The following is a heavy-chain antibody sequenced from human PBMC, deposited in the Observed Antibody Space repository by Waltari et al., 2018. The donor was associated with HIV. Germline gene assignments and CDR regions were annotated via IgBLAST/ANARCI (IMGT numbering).Heavy chain of an antibody. V-gene: IGHV1-69*08. D-gene: IGHD6-13*01. CDR2: IIPILGIA. Sequence: QVQLVQSGAEVKKPGYTVKVSCKASGGTFSSYTISWGRQAPGQGLEWMGRIIPILGIANYAQKFQGRVTITADKSTSTAYMELSSLRSEDTAVYYCAREGSSWDFDYWGQGTLVTVSS. CDR1: GGTFSSYT. J-gene: IGHJ4*02. CDR3: AREGSSWDFDY.